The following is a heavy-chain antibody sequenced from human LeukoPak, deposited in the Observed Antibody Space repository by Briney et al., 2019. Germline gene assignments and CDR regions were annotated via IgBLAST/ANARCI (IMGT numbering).Heavy chain of an antibody. CDR3: AKDPGYSGYDYGWEDY. CDR2: IRYDGSNK. V-gene: IGHV3-30*02. J-gene: IGHJ4*02. D-gene: IGHD5-12*01. Sequence: PGGSLRLSCAASGFTFSSYGMHWVRQAPGKGLEWVAFIRYDGSNKYYADSVKGRFTISRDNSKNTLYLQMNSLRAEDTAVYYCAKDPGYSGYDYGWEDYWGQGTLVTVSS. CDR1: GFTFSSYG.